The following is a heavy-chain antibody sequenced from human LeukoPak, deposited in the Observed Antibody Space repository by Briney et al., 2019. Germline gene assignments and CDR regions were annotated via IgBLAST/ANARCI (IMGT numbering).Heavy chain of an antibody. V-gene: IGHV3-30*02. D-gene: IGHD2-2*01. CDR1: GFTFSIFG. Sequence: PGGSLRLSCTASGFTFSIFGMHWVRQAPGKGLEWVAFIRYDGTNKYYADSVKGRFTISRDNAKNSLYLQMNSLRAEDTAVYYCARDGVVPAATPFDYWGQGTLVTVSS. J-gene: IGHJ4*02. CDR2: IRYDGTNK. CDR3: ARDGVVPAATPFDY.